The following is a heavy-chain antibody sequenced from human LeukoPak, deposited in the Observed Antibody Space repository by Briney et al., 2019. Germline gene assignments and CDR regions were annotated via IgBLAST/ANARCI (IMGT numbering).Heavy chain of an antibody. CDR3: VRVGSVAGSDYLDY. D-gene: IGHD6-19*01. J-gene: IGHJ4*02. CDR2: SRNKAKSSNT. Sequence: GGSLRLACAVSGFTCSDHFLDWVRQAPGKGLEWLGRSRNKAKSSNTEYAASVKGRLTISRDDSKNSLYLQMNSLKTEDPAVYYCVRVGSVAGSDYLDYWGPGTLVTVSS. CDR1: GFTCSDHF. V-gene: IGHV3-72*01.